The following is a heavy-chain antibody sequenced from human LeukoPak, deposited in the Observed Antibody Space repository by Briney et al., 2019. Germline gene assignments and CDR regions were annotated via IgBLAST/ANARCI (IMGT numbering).Heavy chain of an antibody. Sequence: PSETLSLTCTVSGGSISSYYWSWIRQPPGKGLEWIGHIFYTGSSNYNPSLKSRVTISLDRSNNHLSMRLTSVTAADTAVYYCARAGAWQIDPWGQGTLVTVSS. CDR1: GGSISSYY. D-gene: IGHD3-10*01. CDR2: IFYTGSS. J-gene: IGHJ5*02. CDR3: ARAGAWQIDP. V-gene: IGHV4-59*01.